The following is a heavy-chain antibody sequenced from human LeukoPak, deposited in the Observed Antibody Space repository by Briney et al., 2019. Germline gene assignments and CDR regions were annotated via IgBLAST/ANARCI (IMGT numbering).Heavy chain of an antibody. CDR1: GFSFSDYW. CDR2: IKQDGSEK. J-gene: IGHJ4*02. V-gene: IGHV3-7*01. CDR3: ARGWNYAFRFDY. Sequence: PGGSLRLSCAASGFSFSDYWMTWVRQAPGKGLEWVAHIKQDGSEKYYVDSIKGRFTISRDNAKNLVYLQMNSLRAEDTAEYYCARGWNYAFRFDYWGQGTLVTVSS. D-gene: IGHD1-7*01.